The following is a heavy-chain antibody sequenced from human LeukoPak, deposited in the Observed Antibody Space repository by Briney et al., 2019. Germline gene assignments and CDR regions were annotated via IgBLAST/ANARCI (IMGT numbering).Heavy chain of an antibody. J-gene: IGHJ4*02. V-gene: IGHV4-39*01. Sequence: SETLSLTCTVSGGSISSSSYYWGWIRQPPGKGLEWIGSIYYSGSTYYNPSLKSRVTISVDTSKNQFSLKLSSVTDADTAVYYCARRVITYYFDYWGQGTLVTVSS. CDR3: ARRVITYYFDY. CDR2: IYYSGST. CDR1: GGSISSSSYY. D-gene: IGHD4-23*01.